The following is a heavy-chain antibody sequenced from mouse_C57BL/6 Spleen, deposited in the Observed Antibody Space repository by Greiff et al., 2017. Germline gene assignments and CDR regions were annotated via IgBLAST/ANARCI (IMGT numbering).Heavy chain of an antibody. Sequence: EVQRVASGGGLVKPGGSLKLSCAASGFTFSDYGMHWVRQAPEKGLEWVAYISRGSSTIYYADTVKGRFTFSRDNAKNTLCLQMTSLRSEDTAMYYCAMGGYSNYVGYWGQGTTLTVSS. CDR1: GFTFSDYG. CDR3: AMGGYSNYVGY. D-gene: IGHD2-5*01. J-gene: IGHJ2*01. V-gene: IGHV5-17*01. CDR2: ISRGSSTI.